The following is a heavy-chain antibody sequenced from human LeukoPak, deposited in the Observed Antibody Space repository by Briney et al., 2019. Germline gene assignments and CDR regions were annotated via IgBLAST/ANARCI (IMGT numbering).Heavy chain of an antibody. V-gene: IGHV3-30*01. CDR1: GFTFSSYA. CDR3: AGEFTIFGVVSGPFGSVFDY. Sequence: GRSLRLSCAASGFTFSSYAMHWVRQAPGKGLEWVTVIPYDGSNKYYADSVKGRFTISRDNSKNTLYLQMNSLRAEDTAMYYCAGEFTIFGVVSGPFGSVFDYWGQGTLVTVSS. CDR2: IPYDGSNK. D-gene: IGHD3-3*01. J-gene: IGHJ4*02.